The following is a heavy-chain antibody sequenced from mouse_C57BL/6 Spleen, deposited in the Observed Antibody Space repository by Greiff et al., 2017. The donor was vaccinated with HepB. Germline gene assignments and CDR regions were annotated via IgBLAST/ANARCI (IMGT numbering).Heavy chain of an antibody. CDR2: SRNKANDYTT. J-gene: IGHJ4*01. D-gene: IGHD5-1-1*01. Sequence: EVKVVESGGGLVQSGRSLRLSCATSGFTFSDFYMEWVRQAPGKGLEWIAASRNKANDYTTEYSASVKGRFIVSRDTSQSILYLQMNALRAEDTAIYYCARDAKYGYAMDYWGQGTSVTVSS. V-gene: IGHV7-1*01. CDR1: GFTFSDFY. CDR3: ARDAKYGYAMDY.